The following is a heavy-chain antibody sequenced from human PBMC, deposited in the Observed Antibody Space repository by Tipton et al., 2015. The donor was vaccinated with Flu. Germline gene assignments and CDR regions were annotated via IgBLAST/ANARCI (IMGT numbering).Heavy chain of an antibody. CDR1: GDTLGSSDY. V-gene: IGHV4-38-2*01. CDR2: ILTSAGT. J-gene: IGHJ5*01. D-gene: IGHD1-14*01. CDR3: ARRDFSNYVSEPKNWFDS. Sequence: TLSLTCSVSGDTLGSSDYWAWIRQPPGRGLEWIGNILTSAGTYYKLSLKGRVTISVDRTKNQFSLRLDSVTAADTAVYYCARRDFSNYVSEPKNWFDSWGQGTLVTVSP.